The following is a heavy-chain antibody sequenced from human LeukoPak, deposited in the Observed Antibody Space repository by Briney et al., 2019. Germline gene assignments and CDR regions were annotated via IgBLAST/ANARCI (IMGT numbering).Heavy chain of an antibody. V-gene: IGHV3-48*04. CDR3: ARVRYSGYDYSDY. J-gene: IGHJ4*02. D-gene: IGHD5-12*01. CDR1: GFTFSSYG. Sequence: GGSLRLSCAASGFTFSSYGMHWVRQAPGKGLEWVSYISSGGGTIYYADSVKGRFTISRDNAKNSLYLQMNSLRAEDTAVYYCARVRYSGYDYSDYWGQGTLVTVSS. CDR2: ISSGGGTI.